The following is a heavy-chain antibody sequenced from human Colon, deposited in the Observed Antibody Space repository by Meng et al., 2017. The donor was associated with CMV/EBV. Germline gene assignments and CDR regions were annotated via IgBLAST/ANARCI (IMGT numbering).Heavy chain of an antibody. J-gene: IGHJ4*02. CDR1: GDSIGRYY. CDR3: ARDKGSFGGDPQGHFDY. V-gene: IGHV4-59*01. CDR2: ISYAGGA. Sequence: SETLSLTCNVSGDSIGRYYWNWTRQSPGKGLEWIAYISYAGGANYNPSLKGRVTVSVDTSKNQFSLRMTSVTAADTAVYYCARDKGSFGGDPQGHFDYWGQGTLVTVSS. D-gene: IGHD2-21*01.